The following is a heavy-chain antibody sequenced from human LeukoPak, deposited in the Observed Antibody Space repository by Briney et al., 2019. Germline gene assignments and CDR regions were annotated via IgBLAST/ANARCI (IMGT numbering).Heavy chain of an antibody. CDR1: GYTFTNFY. Sequence: ASVKVSCKASGYTFTNFYMHWVRQAPGQGLEWMGIINPRGGSASSAQRFQGRVTMTRDTSTSTVYMELSSLRSEDTAVYYCARDYHGSGSLTTFYYWGQGTLVTVSS. D-gene: IGHD3-10*01. CDR2: INPRGGSA. J-gene: IGHJ4*02. V-gene: IGHV1-46*01. CDR3: ARDYHGSGSLTTFYY.